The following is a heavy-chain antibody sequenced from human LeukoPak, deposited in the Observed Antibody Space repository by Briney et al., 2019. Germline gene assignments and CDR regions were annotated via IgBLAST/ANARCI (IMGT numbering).Heavy chain of an antibody. D-gene: IGHD5-12*01. CDR3: ARGKEYSGYDSTVRLFSSGWYYFDY. J-gene: IGHJ4*02. CDR2: IYTSGSA. CDR1: GGSISSYY. V-gene: IGHV4-4*07. Sequence: PSETLSLTCTVSGGSISSYYWGWIRQPAGKGLEWIGRIYTSGSANYNPSLKSRVTMSVDTSKNQFSLKLSSVTAADTAVYYCARGKEYSGYDSTVRLFSSGWYYFDYWGQGTLVTVSS.